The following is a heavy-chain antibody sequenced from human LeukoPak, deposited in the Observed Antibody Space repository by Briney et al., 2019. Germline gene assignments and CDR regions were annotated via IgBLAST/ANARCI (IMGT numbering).Heavy chain of an antibody. CDR1: GFTFSSYA. J-gene: IGHJ4*02. D-gene: IGHD6-13*01. V-gene: IGHV3-30*04. Sequence: GRSLRLSCAASGFTFSSYAMHWVRQAPGKGLGWVAVISYDGSNKYYADSVKGRFTISRDNSKNTLYLQMNSLRAEDTAVYYCARDGSPGSYSSRNFDYWGQGTLVTVSS. CDR3: ARDGSPGSYSSRNFDY. CDR2: ISYDGSNK.